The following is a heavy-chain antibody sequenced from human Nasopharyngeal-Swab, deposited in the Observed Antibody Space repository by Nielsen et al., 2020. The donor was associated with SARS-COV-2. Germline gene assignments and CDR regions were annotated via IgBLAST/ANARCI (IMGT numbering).Heavy chain of an antibody. CDR1: GYTFTGYY. CDR3: ASPRNRDGCNSFDY. V-gene: IGHV1-2*06. J-gene: IGHJ4*02. D-gene: IGHD5-24*01. CDR2: INPNSGGT. Sequence: ASVKVSCKASGYTFTGYYMHWVRQAPGQGLEWMGRINPNSGGTNYAQKFQGRVTMTRDTSISTAYMELSRLRSDDTAVYYCASPRNRDGCNSFDYWGQGTLVTVSS.